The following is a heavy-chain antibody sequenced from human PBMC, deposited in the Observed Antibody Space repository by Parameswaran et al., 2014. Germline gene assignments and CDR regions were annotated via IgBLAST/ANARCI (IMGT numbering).Heavy chain of an antibody. CDR2: IYYSGST. Sequence: VRQAPGKGLEWIGYIYYSGSTYYNPSLKSRVTISVDTSKNQFSLKLSSVTAADTAVYYCARDGYYYGSGDYYYGMDVWGQGTTVTVSS. D-gene: IGHD3-10*01. V-gene: IGHV4-30-4*01. J-gene: IGHJ6*02. CDR3: ARDGYYYGSGDYYYGMDV.